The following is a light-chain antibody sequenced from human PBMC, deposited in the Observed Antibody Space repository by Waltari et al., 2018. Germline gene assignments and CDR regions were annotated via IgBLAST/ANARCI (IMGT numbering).Light chain of an antibody. V-gene: IGKV4-1*01. CDR2: WAS. Sequence: DIVMTQSPDSLALSLDERATINCKSSQSVLYSSINKNYLAWYQQKPGQPPKLPIYWASTRKSEVPDRFSGSGSATDFTLTISSLQADDVAVYYCQQYYSVPLTFGGGTQVEIK. CDR3: QQYYSVPLT. CDR1: QSVLYSSINKNY. J-gene: IGKJ4*01.